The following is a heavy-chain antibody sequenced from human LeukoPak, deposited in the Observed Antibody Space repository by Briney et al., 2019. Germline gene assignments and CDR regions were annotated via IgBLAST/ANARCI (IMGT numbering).Heavy chain of an antibody. D-gene: IGHD1-26*01. Sequence: SETPSLTCDVSGHSIRSGSYWGWIWQPPGKGVEWIESTYHSGNTYYNSSLKSRLIISVDTSKNQISLKLSSVAAADTALYYCARGRGGSGDRVIFDIWGQGTLVTISS. CDR3: ARGRGGSGDRVIFDI. CDR2: TYHSGNT. J-gene: IGHJ4*02. V-gene: IGHV4-38-2*01. CDR1: GHSIRSGSY.